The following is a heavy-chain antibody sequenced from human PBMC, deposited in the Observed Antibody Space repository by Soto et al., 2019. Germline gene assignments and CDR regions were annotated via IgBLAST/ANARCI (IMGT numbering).Heavy chain of an antibody. CDR1: GFTFRSYV. Sequence: QVQLVESGGGVVQPGTSLRVSCVGSGFTFRSYVIHWVRQAPGKGLEWVALTSYDGSDKYYGDSVRGRFTISRDNSRNTVDLQMDNQRLEDTALYYCARWGTTGGLDVWGQGTLVSV. CDR2: TSYDGSDK. D-gene: IGHD3-16*01. V-gene: IGHV3-30*19. CDR3: ARWGTTGGLDV. J-gene: IGHJ1*01.